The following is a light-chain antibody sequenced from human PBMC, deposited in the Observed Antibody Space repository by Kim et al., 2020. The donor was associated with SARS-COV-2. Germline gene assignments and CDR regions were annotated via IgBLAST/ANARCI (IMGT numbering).Light chain of an antibody. CDR3: AAWDASLSARL. Sequence: GQSVTISCSGGYADVANPYVYGSQHLQGAAPKLLIYGNTQRPSGVPDRFSGSKSGTSASLAISELRPEDEADYYCAAWDASLSARLFGGGTQLTVL. V-gene: IGLV1-47*02. CDR1: YADVANPY. CDR2: GNT. J-gene: IGLJ2*01.